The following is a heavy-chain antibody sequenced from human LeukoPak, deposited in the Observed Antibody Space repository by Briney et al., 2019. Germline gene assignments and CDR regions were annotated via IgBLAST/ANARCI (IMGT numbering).Heavy chain of an antibody. CDR2: INHSGST. Sequence: PSETLSLTCAVYGGSFSGYYWSWIRQPPGKGLEWIGEINHSGSTNYNPSFKSRVTISVDTSKNQFSLKLSSVTAADTAVYYCARGLGGSFLNFDYWGQGTLVTVSS. D-gene: IGHD1-26*01. CDR3: ARGLGGSFLNFDY. J-gene: IGHJ4*02. V-gene: IGHV4-34*01. CDR1: GGSFSGYY.